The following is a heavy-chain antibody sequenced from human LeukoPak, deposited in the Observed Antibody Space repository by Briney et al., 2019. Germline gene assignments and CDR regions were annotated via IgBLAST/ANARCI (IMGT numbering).Heavy chain of an antibody. Sequence: SETLSLTCTVSGGSISSVGYYWSWIRQHPGKGLEWIGYIYYSGSTYYNPSLKSRVTISVDTSKNQFSLKLSSVAAADTAVYYCARDRSSSWPYYYYYYGMDVWGQGTTVTVSS. CDR3: ARDRSSSWPYYYYYYGMDV. J-gene: IGHJ6*02. V-gene: IGHV4-31*03. CDR1: GGSISSVGYY. CDR2: IYYSGST. D-gene: IGHD6-13*01.